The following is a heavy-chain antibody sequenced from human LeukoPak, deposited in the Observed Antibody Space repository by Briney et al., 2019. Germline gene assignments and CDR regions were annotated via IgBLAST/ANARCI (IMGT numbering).Heavy chain of an antibody. Sequence: GASVKVSCKVSGYSFTSNYIHWVRQAPGQGLEWMGIINPSGGSTSSAQKFQGRVTMTRDTSTSTVYMEMSSLRSEDTAVYYCARVSGYCSGGSCYGLPSHGMDVWGQGTTVTVSS. CDR1: GYSFTSNY. J-gene: IGHJ6*02. V-gene: IGHV1-46*01. CDR3: ARVSGYCSGGSCYGLPSHGMDV. D-gene: IGHD2-15*01. CDR2: INPSGGST.